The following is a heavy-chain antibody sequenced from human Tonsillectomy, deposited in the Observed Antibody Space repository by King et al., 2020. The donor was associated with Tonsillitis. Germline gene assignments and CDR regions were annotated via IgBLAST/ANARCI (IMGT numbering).Heavy chain of an antibody. CDR3: AKSVQWELPNEY. J-gene: IGHJ4*02. Sequence: VQLVESGGGLLQPGGSLRLSCAASGFTFSSYAMSWVRQAPGKGLEWVSTISTHGGSTYDAEYVKGRFTISRDNSRNTLYLQMNSLRADYTAGYYCAKSVQWELPNEYWGQGTLVTVSP. CDR1: GFTFSSYA. D-gene: IGHD1-26*01. V-gene: IGHV3-23*04. CDR2: ISTHGGST.